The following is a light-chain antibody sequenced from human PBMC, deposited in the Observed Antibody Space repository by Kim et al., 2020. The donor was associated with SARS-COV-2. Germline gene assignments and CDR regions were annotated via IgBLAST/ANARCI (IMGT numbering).Light chain of an antibody. Sequence: QSALTQPRSVSGSPGQSVTISCTGTSSDVGGYNYVSWYQQFPGNAPRLMIYDVNKRPSGVPDRFSASKSGNTASLTISGLQADDEADYYCCSYAGGYTQVAFDGGTQLTV. V-gene: IGLV2-11*01. CDR3: CSYAGGYTQVA. J-gene: IGLJ2*01. CDR2: DVN. CDR1: SSDVGGYNY.